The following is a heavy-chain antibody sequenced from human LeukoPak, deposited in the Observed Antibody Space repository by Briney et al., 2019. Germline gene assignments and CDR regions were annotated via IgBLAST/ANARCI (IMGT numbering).Heavy chain of an antibody. CDR3: ARGKSIGRRSIVVVPAAISFDY. J-gene: IGHJ4*02. Sequence: GASVKVSCKASGYTFTGYYMHWVRQAPGQGLEWMGIINPSGGSTSYAQKFQGRVTMTRDTSISTAYMELSRLRSDDTAVYYCARGKSIGRRSIVVVPAAISFDYWGQGTLVTVSS. D-gene: IGHD2-2*02. CDR1: GYTFTGYY. CDR2: INPSGGST. V-gene: IGHV1-2*02.